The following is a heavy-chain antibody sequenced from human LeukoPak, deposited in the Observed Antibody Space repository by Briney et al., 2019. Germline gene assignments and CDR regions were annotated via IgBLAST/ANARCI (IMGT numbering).Heavy chain of an antibody. V-gene: IGHV1-18*01. D-gene: IGHD3-22*01. Sequence: ASVKVSCKASGYTFTNYAISWVRQPPGQGLEWVGWVSGNNGNTNYAQNFQGRVTMTTDTSTSTAYMELRSLRSDDTAVYYCAREDRATRGYWGQGTLVTVSS. J-gene: IGHJ4*02. CDR2: VSGNNGNT. CDR3: AREDRATRGY. CDR1: GYTFTNYA.